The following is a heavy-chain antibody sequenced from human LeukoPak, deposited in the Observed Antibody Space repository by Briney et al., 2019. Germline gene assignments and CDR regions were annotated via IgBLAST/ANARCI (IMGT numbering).Heavy chain of an antibody. J-gene: IGHJ4*02. CDR2: ISGSGGST. CDR1: GYXFSSYA. V-gene: IGHV3-23*01. D-gene: IGHD1-1*01. CDR3: ARAGISTTGTYGAYFDY. Sequence: PGRSLRLSCAASGYXFSSYAISWVRQAPGKGLEWVSAISGSGGSTYYADSVKGRFTISRDNAKNSLYLQMNSLRAEDTAVYYCARAGISTTGTYGAYFDYWGQGTLVTVSS.